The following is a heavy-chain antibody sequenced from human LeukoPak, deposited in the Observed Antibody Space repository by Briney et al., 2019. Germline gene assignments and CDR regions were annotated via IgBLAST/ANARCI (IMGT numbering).Heavy chain of an antibody. J-gene: IGHJ4*02. CDR2: ISAYNDNT. CDR1: GYIFTNYG. D-gene: IGHD1-20*01. V-gene: IGHV1-18*01. Sequence: ASVKVSCKASGYIFTNYGISWVRQAPGQGLEWMGWISAYNDNTNYAQKVQGRVTMTTDTSTSTAYMELRSLRSDDTAVYYCAREKRYNWNDFDYWGQGTLVTVSS. CDR3: AREKRYNWNDFDY.